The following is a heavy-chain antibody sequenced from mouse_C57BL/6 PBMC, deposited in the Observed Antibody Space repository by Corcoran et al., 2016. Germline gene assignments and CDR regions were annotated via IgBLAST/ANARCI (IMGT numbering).Heavy chain of an antibody. V-gene: IGHV9-3*01. D-gene: IGHD1-1*01. CDR1: GYTFTTYG. CDR2: INTYSGVP. J-gene: IGHJ2*01. CDR3: ARYNYYFDFDY. Sequence: QIQLVQSGPELKKPGETVKISCKASGYTFTTYGMSWVKQAPGKGLKWMGWINTYSGVPTYADDFKGRFAFSLETSASTAYLQINNLKNEDTATYFCARYNYYFDFDYWGQGTTLTVSS.